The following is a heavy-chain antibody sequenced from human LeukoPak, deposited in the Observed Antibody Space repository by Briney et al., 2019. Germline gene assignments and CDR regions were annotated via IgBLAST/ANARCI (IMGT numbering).Heavy chain of an antibody. V-gene: IGHV4-39*01. J-gene: IGHJ5*02. D-gene: IGHD3-16*01. CDR1: GGSISSSSYY. CDR3: ARQGRYVWFDP. CDR2: VYYSGST. Sequence: SETLSLTCTVSGGSISSSSYYWGWIRQPPGKGLEWIGSVYYSGSTYYNPSLKSRVTISVDTSKNQFSLKLSSVTAADTAVYYCARQGRYVWFDPWGQGTLVTVSS.